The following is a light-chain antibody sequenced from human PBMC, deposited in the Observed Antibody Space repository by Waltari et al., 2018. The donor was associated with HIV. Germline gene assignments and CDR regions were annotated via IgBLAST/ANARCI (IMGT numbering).Light chain of an antibody. CDR1: QSITKY. J-gene: IGKJ1*01. V-gene: IGKV1-39*01. Sequence: DIQLTQSPSSLSASVGDRVTITCPASQSITKYLNWYQQKPVTAPKLLIYATSSLQSGVPSRFSGRGSGTVFTLTIDSLQPEDFATYYCQQSYNNPWTFGQGTKVEMK. CDR3: QQSYNNPWT. CDR2: ATS.